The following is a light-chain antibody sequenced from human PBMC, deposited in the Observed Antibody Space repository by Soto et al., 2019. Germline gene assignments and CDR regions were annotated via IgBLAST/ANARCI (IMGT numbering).Light chain of an antibody. CDR1: QSVNGNY. CDR2: GVS. V-gene: IGKV3-20*01. J-gene: IGKJ3*01. CDR3: QQYGNSGVT. Sequence: EIVLTQSPGTLSLSPWERATLSCRASQSVNGNYLAWHQQKPGQAPRLLIYGVSSRATGIPDRFSGSGSGTDFTLTISRLEPEDFAVYYCQQYGNSGVTFGPGTKVDIK.